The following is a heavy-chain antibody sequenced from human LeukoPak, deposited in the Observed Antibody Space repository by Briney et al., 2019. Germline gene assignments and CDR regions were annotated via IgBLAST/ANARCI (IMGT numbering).Heavy chain of an antibody. CDR2: ISAYNGNT. CDR1: GYTFTSSG. V-gene: IGHV1-18*01. J-gene: IGHJ1*01. Sequence: ASVKVSCKASGYTFTSSGISWVRQAPGQGLEWMGWISAYNGNTNYAQKLQGRVTMTTDTSTSTAYMELRSLRSDDTAVYYCARELIYGDYVGYFQHWGQGTLVTVSS. CDR3: ARELIYGDYVGYFQH. D-gene: IGHD4-17*01.